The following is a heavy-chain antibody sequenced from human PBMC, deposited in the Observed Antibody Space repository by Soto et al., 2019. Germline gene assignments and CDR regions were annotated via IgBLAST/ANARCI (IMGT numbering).Heavy chain of an antibody. V-gene: IGHV4-31*03. J-gene: IGHJ5*02. CDR2: IYVTGAV. D-gene: IGHD2-21*01. CDR1: GAALNSGNYC. CDR3: ARLRIATNNYKWFDP. Sequence: PSETLSLTCSVSGAALNSGNYCWSWIRQVPGKGLEWIGHIYVTGAVDYNPSLRDRITISQDMSERQFSLNLRLVTAADTAVYYCARLRIATNNYKWFDPWGQGTLVTVSS.